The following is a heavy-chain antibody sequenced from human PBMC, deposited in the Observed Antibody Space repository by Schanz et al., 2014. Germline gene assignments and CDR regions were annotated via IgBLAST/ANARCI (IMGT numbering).Heavy chain of an antibody. J-gene: IGHJ4*01. D-gene: IGHD6-13*01. CDR3: AREQIMAAAGLVAY. CDR1: GFTFSSYG. V-gene: IGHV3-33*01. Sequence: QVQLVESGGGVVQPGRSLRLSCAASGFTFSSYGMHWVRQAPGKGLEWVAAMSYDGSIKYYGDSVKGRFTISRDNAKNSLYLQMNSLRAEDTAVYYCAREQIMAAAGLVAYWGHGTLVTVSS. CDR2: MSYDGSIK.